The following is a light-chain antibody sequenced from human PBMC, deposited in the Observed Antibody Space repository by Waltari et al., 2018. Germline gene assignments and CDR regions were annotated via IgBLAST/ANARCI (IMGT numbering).Light chain of an antibody. CDR2: EVT. J-gene: IGLJ1*01. Sequence: QSALTQPASVSGSPGQSITISCTGTSSDGGSYNLVSWYQQHPGKAPKLMIYEVTERPSCVSHRFSRSKSDNPPSLTISGLQAEYEADYFCCSHAGSSIYVFGTGTKVTIL. V-gene: IGLV2-23*02. CDR1: SSDGGSYNL. CDR3: CSHAGSSIYV.